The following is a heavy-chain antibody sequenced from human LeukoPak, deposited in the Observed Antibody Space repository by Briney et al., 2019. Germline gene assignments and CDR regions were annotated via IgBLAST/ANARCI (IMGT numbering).Heavy chain of an antibody. CDR3: TRAEGMDV. CDR2: IRSKAYGGTT. V-gene: IGHV3-49*04. J-gene: IGHJ6*02. Sequence: GGSLRLTCAASGFTVSTNCMTWVRQAPGKGLEWVGFIRSKAYGGTTEYAASVKGRFTISRDDSKSIAYLQMNSLKTEDTAVYYCTRAEGMDVWGQGTTVTVSS. CDR1: GFTVSTNC.